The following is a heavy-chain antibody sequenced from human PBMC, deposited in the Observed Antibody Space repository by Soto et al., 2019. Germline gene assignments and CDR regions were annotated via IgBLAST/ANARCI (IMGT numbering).Heavy chain of an antibody. CDR1: GASITTAYY. V-gene: IGHV4-31*03. CDR3: ARGSRFEP. Sequence: SETLSLTCTVSGASITTAYYSTWIRQHPVKGLEWIGHNYYRGSTYYNPSLKSRLNISLDTSKNQFSLQLESVTAADKAIYCCARGSRFEPWGQGALVTVSS. J-gene: IGHJ5*02. CDR2: NYYRGST. D-gene: IGHD1-26*01.